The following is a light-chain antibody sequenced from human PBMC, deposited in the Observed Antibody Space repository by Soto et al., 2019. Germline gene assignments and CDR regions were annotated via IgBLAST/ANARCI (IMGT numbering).Light chain of an antibody. CDR2: EVT. CDR3: GSYAGGNTFV. Sequence: QSALTQSPSASGSPGQSVTISCIGTSSDVGGYNYVSWCQHHPGKAPKLIIYEVTKRPSGVPDRFSGSRSGTTASLTVSGLQAEDEADYYCGSYAGGNTFVFGTGTKLTVL. CDR1: SSDVGGYNY. J-gene: IGLJ1*01. V-gene: IGLV2-8*01.